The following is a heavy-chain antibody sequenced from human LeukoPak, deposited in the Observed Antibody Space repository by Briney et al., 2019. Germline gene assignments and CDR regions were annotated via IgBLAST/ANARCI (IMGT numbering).Heavy chain of an antibody. CDR3: VNNYDILTSLGAFDI. CDR1: GFTFSAYA. CDR2: ISSSSGTI. J-gene: IGHJ3*02. V-gene: IGHV3-48*01. Sequence: GGSLRLSCAASGFTFSAYAMNGVRQPPGKGVEGVSYISSSSGTIYYADSVKGRFTISRDNANNSLFLQMNSLRAEDTVVYYCVNNYDILTSLGAFDIWGQGTMVTVSS. D-gene: IGHD3-9*01.